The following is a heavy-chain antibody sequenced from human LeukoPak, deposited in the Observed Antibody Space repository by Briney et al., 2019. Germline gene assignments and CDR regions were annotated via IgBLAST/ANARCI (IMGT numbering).Heavy chain of an antibody. V-gene: IGHV3-30*04. J-gene: IGHJ6*02. CDR2: ISYDGSNK. Sequence: PGRSPRLSCAASGFTFSSYAMHWVRQAPGKGLEWVAVISYDGSNKYYADSVKGRFTVSRDNSKNTLYLQMNSLRAEDTAVYYCARSPSLLYGMDVWGQGTTVTVSS. CDR1: GFTFSSYA. CDR3: ARSPSLLYGMDV.